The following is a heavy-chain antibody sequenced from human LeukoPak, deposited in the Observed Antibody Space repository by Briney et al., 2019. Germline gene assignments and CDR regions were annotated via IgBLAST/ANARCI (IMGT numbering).Heavy chain of an antibody. V-gene: IGHV3-30*02. Sequence: GGSLRLSCAASGFTFSSYGMHWVRQAPGKGLEWVAFIRYDGSNKYYADSVKGRFTISRDNSKNTLYLQMNSLRAEDTAVYYCAKPVAGGVYYYYYMDVWGKGTTVTVSS. J-gene: IGHJ6*03. CDR1: GFTFSSYG. D-gene: IGHD6-19*01. CDR2: IRYDGSNK. CDR3: AKPVAGGVYYYYYMDV.